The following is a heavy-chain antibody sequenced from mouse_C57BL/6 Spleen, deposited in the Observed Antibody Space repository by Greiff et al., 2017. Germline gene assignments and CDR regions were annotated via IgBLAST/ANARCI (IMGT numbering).Heavy chain of an antibody. CDR3: ARRKLRRGYAMDY. CDR2: INPNNGGT. D-gene: IGHD2-4*01. CDR1: GYTFTDYY. V-gene: IGHV1-26*01. Sequence: EVQLQQSGPELVKPGASVKISCKASGYTFTDYYMNWVKQSHGKSLEWIGDINPNNGGTSYNQKFKGKATLTVDKSSSTAYMELRSLTSEDYAVYYCARRKLRRGYAMDYWGQGTSVTVSS. J-gene: IGHJ4*01.